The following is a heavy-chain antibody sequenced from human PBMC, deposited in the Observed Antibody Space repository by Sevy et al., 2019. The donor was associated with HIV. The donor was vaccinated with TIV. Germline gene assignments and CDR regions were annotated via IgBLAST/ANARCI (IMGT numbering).Heavy chain of an antibody. J-gene: IGHJ4*02. D-gene: IGHD1-1*01. V-gene: IGHV3-48*01. Sequence: GGSLRLSCEVPGFSFNSYSFNWVRQAPGKGLEWISYIPSSSHITNYAESGKGRFTISRDNVKKSLYLQMNSLRVEDTAIYYCVRGTGIRNLYYFDHWGQGTLVTVSS. CDR2: IPSSSHIT. CDR3: VRGTGIRNLYYFDH. CDR1: GFSFNSYS.